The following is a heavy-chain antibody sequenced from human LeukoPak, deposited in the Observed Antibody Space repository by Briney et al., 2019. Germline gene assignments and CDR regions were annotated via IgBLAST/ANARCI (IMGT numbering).Heavy chain of an antibody. CDR2: FDPEDGET. D-gene: IGHD1-26*01. J-gene: IGHJ3*02. CDR3: ATDGGSYSAFDI. V-gene: IGHV1-24*01. CDR1: GYTLTELS. Sequence: ASVMVSCKVSGYTLTELSMHWVRQAPGKGLEWMGGFDPEDGETIYAQKFQGRVTMTEDTSTDTAYMELSSLRSEDTAVYYCATDGGSYSAFDIWGQGTMVTVSS.